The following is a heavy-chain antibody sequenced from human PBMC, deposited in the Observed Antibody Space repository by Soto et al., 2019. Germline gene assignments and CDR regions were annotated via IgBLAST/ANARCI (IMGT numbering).Heavy chain of an antibody. CDR1: GYTFTDYA. CDR3: ARDLPPDYYYYGMDV. CDR2: INAGNGNT. V-gene: IGHV1-3*01. Sequence: ASVKVSCKASGYTFTDYAIHWVRQAPGQRLEWMGWINAGNGNTKYSQKFQGRITITRDTSASTAYMELSSLRSEDTAVYYCARDLPPDYYYYGMDVWGQGTTVTVSS. J-gene: IGHJ6*02.